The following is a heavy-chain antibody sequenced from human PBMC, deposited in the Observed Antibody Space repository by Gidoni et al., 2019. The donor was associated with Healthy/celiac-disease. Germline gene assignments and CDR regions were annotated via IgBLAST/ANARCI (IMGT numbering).Heavy chain of an antibody. CDR1: GSTFTSYG. J-gene: IGHJ6*02. Sequence: QVQLVQSGAEVKKPGASVKVSCTASGSTFTSYGISWVRQAPGQGLEWMGWISAYNGNTNYAQKLQGRVTMTTDTSTSTAYMELRSLRSDDTAVYYCARGCTSCEYYYYGMDVWGQGTTVTVSS. V-gene: IGHV1-18*01. D-gene: IGHD2-2*01. CDR2: ISAYNGNT. CDR3: ARGCTSCEYYYYGMDV.